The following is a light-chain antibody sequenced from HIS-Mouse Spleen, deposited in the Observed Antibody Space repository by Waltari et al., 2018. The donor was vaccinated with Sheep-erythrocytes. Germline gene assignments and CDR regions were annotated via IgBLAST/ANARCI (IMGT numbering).Light chain of an antibody. J-gene: IGLJ2*01. V-gene: IGLV3-1*01. CDR3: QAWDSSTAV. CDR2: QDS. Sequence: SYELTQPPSVSVSPGQTASITCSGDKLGDKYACWYQQKPGQSPVLVIYQDSKRPSGLPERFSGSNSGNRATLTISGTQAMDEADYCCQAWDSSTAVFGGGTKLTVL. CDR1: KLGDKY.